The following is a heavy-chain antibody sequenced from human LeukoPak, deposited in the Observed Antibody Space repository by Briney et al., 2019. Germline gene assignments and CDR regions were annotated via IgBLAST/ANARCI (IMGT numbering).Heavy chain of an antibody. V-gene: IGHV4-59*01. CDR1: GGSISSYY. CDR2: IYYSGST. J-gene: IGHJ4*02. D-gene: IGHD4-23*01. Sequence: SETLSLTCTVSGGSISSYYWSWIRQPPGKGLEWIGYIYYSGSTNYNPSLKSRVTISVDTSKNQFSLKLSSVTAADTAVYYCARATTVVTNFDYWGQGTLVTVSS. CDR3: ARATTVVTNFDY.